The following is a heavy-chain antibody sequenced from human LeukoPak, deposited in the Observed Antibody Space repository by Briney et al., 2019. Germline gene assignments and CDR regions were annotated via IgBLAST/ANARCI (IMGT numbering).Heavy chain of an antibody. CDR3: ARGRFSYYFDY. D-gene: IGHD2/OR15-2a*01. CDR2: INHSGST. J-gene: IGHJ4*02. V-gene: IGHV4-34*01. CDR1: GGSFSGYY. Sequence: PSETLSLTCAVYGGSFSGYYWSWIRQPPGKGLEWIGEINHSGSTNYNPSLKSRVTISADTSKNQFSLKLSSVTAADTAVYYCARGRFSYYFDYWGQGTLVTVSS.